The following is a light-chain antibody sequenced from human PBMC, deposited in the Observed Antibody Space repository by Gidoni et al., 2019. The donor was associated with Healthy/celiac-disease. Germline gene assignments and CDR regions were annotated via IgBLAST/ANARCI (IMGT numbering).Light chain of an antibody. CDR3: AAWDDSLNVLA. CDR2: SNN. Sequence: QSVLTQPPSASATPAQRVTISCSGSSSNIGSNTVNWYQQLPGTAPKLLIYSNNQRPSGVPDRFSGSKSGTSASLAISGLQSEDEADYYCAAWDDSLNVLAFGGGTKLTVL. V-gene: IGLV1-44*01. J-gene: IGLJ2*01. CDR1: SSNIGSNT.